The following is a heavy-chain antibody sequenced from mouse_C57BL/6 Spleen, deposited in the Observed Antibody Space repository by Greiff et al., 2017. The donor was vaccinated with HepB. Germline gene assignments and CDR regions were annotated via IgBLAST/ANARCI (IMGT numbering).Heavy chain of an antibody. CDR3: ASEGEEDYAMDY. J-gene: IGHJ4*01. CDR1: GYAFSSSW. CDR2: IYPGDGDT. Sequence: VQLQQSGPELVKPGASVKISCKASGYAFSSSWMNWVKQRPGKGLEWIGRIYPGDGDTNYNGKFKGKATLTADKSSSTAYMQLSSLTSEDSAVYFCASEGEEDYAMDYWGQGTSVTVSS. V-gene: IGHV1-82*01.